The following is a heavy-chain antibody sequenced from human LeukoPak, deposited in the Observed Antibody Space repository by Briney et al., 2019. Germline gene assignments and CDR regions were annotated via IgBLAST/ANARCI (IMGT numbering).Heavy chain of an antibody. CDR3: ARVASNYDFDY. D-gene: IGHD4-11*01. V-gene: IGHV3-20*04. CDR1: GFTFDDYG. Sequence: PGGSLRPSCAASGFTFDDYGMTWVRQAPGKGLEWVSGINWNGGNTGYADSVKGRFTISRDNAQNSLYLQMNSLRAEDTALYYCARVASNYDFDYWGQGTLVSVSS. CDR2: INWNGGNT. J-gene: IGHJ4*02.